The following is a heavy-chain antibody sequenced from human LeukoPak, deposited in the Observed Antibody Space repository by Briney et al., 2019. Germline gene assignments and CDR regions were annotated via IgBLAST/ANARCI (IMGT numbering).Heavy chain of an antibody. CDR2: INPNSGGT. V-gene: IGHV1-2*02. Sequence: ASVKVSCKASGYTFTGYYMHWVRQAPGQGLEWMGWINPNSGGTNYAQKFQGRVTMTRDTSISTAYMELSRLRSDDTAVYYCASHYYDSSLPFDYWGQGTLVTVSS. CDR3: ASHYYDSSLPFDY. J-gene: IGHJ4*02. CDR1: GYTFTGYY. D-gene: IGHD3-22*01.